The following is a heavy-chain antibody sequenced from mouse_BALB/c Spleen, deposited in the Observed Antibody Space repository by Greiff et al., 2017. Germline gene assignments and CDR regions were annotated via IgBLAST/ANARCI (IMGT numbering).Heavy chain of an antibody. D-gene: IGHD2-2*01. CDR2: IRNKANGYTT. CDR3: AREGGYDVGYAMDY. V-gene: IGHV7-3*02. CDR1: GFTFTDYY. Sequence: EVKVVESGGGLVQPGGSLRLSCATSGFTFTDYYMSWVRQPPGKALEWLGFIRNKANGYTTEYSASVKGRFTISRDNSQSILYLQMNTLRAEDSATYYCAREGGYDVGYAMDYWGQGTSVTVSS. J-gene: IGHJ4*01.